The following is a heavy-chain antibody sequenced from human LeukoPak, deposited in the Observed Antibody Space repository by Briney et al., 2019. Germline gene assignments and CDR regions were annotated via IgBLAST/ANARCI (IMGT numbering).Heavy chain of an antibody. CDR1: GFTFDDYA. CDR2: IGWNSGGI. D-gene: IGHD4-23*01. CDR3: ARSYGGNPYYFDY. Sequence: GGSLRLSCAASGFTFDDYAMHWVRQAPGKGLEWVSGIGWNSGGIVYADSVKGRFTISRDNAKNSLYLQMNSLRAEDTAVYYCARSYGGNPYYFDYWGQGTLVTVSS. J-gene: IGHJ4*02. V-gene: IGHV3-9*01.